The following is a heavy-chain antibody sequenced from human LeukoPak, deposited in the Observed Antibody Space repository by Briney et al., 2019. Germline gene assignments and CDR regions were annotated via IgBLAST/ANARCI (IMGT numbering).Heavy chain of an antibody. J-gene: IGHJ6*03. V-gene: IGHV3-23*01. CDR3: AKNGRVGADYYYYMDV. Sequence: GGALGLSCAGFGFNFSSYAMRGVRRPPGEGLEWVSSICGGGGTTFLPASVKGRFTISQDNSQNTLYLHMNSLRVEDTAVYYCAKNGRVGADYYYYMDVWGKGTTVTVSS. CDR2: ICGGGGTT. CDR1: GFNFSSYA. D-gene: IGHD1-26*01.